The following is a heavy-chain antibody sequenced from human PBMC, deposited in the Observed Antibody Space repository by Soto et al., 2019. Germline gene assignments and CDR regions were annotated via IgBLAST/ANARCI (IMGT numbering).Heavy chain of an antibody. V-gene: IGHV1-8*01. Sequence: ASVKVSCKASGYTFTSYDINWVRQATGQGLEWMGWMNPNSGNTGYAQKFQGRVTMTRNTSISTAYMELSSLRSDDTAVYYCARDHGVRGNYYDYWGQGTLVTVSS. J-gene: IGHJ4*02. CDR1: GYTFTSYD. CDR2: MNPNSGNT. CDR3: ARDHGVRGNYYDY. D-gene: IGHD1-26*01.